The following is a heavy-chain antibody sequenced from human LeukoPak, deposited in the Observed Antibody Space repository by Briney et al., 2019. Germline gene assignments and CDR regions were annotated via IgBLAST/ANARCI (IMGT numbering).Heavy chain of an antibody. D-gene: IGHD3-10*01. CDR3: ARTGYSMVRGVEYFQH. J-gene: IGHJ1*01. CDR1: GGSIRSGNYY. CDR2: IHTSGST. Sequence: SETLSLTCTVSGGSIRSGNYYWNWIRQPAGKGLEWIGRIHTSGSTDYNPSLKSRVTISLDTSENQFSLELKSVTAADTAVYYCARTGYSMVRGVEYFQHWGQGTLVTVSS. V-gene: IGHV4-61*02.